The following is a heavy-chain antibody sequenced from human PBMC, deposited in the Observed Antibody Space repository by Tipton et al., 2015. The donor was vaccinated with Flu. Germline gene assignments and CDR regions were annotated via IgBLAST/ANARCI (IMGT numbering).Heavy chain of an antibody. CDR3: ARENIVVVTKAFDI. V-gene: IGHV3-64*02. CDR1: GFTFTDYA. CDR2: ISSDGLNL. Sequence: SGFTFTDYAMHWVRQAPGKGLEFVSAISSDGLNLFYADSVRGRFTISRDTSKNTVYLQMGSLRVEDMAVYYCARENIVVVTKAFDIWGQGTRVTVSS. D-gene: IGHD2-21*02. J-gene: IGHJ3*02.